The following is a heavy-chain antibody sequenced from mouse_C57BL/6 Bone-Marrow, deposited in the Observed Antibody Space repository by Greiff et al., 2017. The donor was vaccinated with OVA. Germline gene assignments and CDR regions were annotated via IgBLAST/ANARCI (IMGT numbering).Heavy chain of an antibody. CDR1: GFTFTDYY. Sequence: EVHLVESGGGLVQPGGSLSLSCAASGFTFTDYYMSWVRQPPGKALEWLGFIRNKANGYTTEYSASVKGRFTISRDNSQSILYLQMNALRAEDSATYYCAGYAHYTLFAYWGQGTLVTVSA. D-gene: IGHD2-12*01. CDR2: IRNKANGYTT. J-gene: IGHJ3*01. CDR3: AGYAHYTLFAY. V-gene: IGHV7-3*01.